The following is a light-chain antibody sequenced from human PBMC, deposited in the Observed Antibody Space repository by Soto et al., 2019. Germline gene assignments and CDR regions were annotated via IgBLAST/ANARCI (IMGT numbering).Light chain of an antibody. CDR2: GAS. Sequence: EIVMTQSPATLSVSPGERVTLSCRASQSVSRSLAWYQQKPGKAPRLLIYGASTRATGIPARFSGSGSGTEFTLTISSLQSEDFAVYYCQQYNNWPPFTFGPGTQVDIK. V-gene: IGKV3-15*01. CDR1: QSVSRS. CDR3: QQYNNWPPFT. J-gene: IGKJ3*01.